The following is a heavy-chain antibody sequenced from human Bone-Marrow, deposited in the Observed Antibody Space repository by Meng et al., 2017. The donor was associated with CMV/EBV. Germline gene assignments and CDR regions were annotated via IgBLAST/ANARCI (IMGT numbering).Heavy chain of an antibody. J-gene: IGHJ4*02. V-gene: IGHV3-9*01. CDR2: ISWNSGSV. CDR1: GFTFDNYA. CDR3: AKDMASYIVLIPAPRGIDH. Sequence: SLKISCAASGFTFDNYAMHWVRQVPGKGLEWVSGISWNSGSVAYAASVKGRFTISRDKAKKSLYLQMNSLRPEDTALYYCAKDMASYIVLIPAPRGIDHWGQGTLVTVSS. D-gene: IGHD3-16*01.